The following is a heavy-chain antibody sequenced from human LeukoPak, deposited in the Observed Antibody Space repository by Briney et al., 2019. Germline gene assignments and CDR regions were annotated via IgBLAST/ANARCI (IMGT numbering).Heavy chain of an antibody. CDR1: GLTFSSYA. V-gene: IGHV3-23*01. D-gene: IGHD3-10*01. CDR3: AKGAYFSGSYGFAFDY. CDR2: MSGGGGSK. J-gene: IGHJ4*02. Sequence: GGSLRLSCAASGLTFSSYAMTWVRQAPGKGLEWVSAMSGGGGSKNYADSVKGRFTISRDNSKNTLYLQMNSLRAEDTAVYFCAKGAYFSGSYGFAFDYWGQGTLVTVSS.